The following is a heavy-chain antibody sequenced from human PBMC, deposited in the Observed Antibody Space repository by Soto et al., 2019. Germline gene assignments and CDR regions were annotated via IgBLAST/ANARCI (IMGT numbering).Heavy chain of an antibody. D-gene: IGHD3-9*01. CDR1: GYTFTRNA. V-gene: IGHV1-3*01. Sequence: QVQLVQSGAEVKKPGASVILSCKASGYTFTRNAIHWVRQAPGQRLEWIGKIDAGNGNTKYSQKFQGRVTIATDTSASAVYWELNTLESEDPSICFCARSDTDYSRFDYRGQGPLVTVSS. J-gene: IGHJ4*02. CDR2: IDAGNGNT. CDR3: ARSDTDYSRFDY.